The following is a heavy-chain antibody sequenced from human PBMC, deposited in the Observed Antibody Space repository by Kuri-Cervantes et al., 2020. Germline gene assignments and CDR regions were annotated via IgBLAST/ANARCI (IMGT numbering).Heavy chain of an antibody. CDR2: ISGSGGST. CDR1: GFTFSSYE. Sequence: GGSLRLSCAASGFTFSSYEMNWVRQAPGKGLEWVSAISGSGGSTYYADSVKGRFTISRDNSKNTLYLQMNSLRAEDTAVYYCAKDFLIAVAGIGGYFDYWGQGTLVTVSS. D-gene: IGHD6-19*01. CDR3: AKDFLIAVAGIGGYFDY. J-gene: IGHJ4*02. V-gene: IGHV3-23*01.